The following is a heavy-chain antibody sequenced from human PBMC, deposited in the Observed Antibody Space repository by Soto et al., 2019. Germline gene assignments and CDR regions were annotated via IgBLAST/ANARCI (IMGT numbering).Heavy chain of an antibody. CDR3: ARPLEQLGGEVDY. D-gene: IGHD6-6*01. Sequence: PGESLKISCKGSGYSFTSYWIGWVRQMPGKGLEWMGIIYPGDSDTRYSPSFQGQVTISADKSISTAYLQWSSLKASDTTMYYCARPLEQLGGEVDYWGQGTLVTVSS. CDR1: GYSFTSYW. J-gene: IGHJ4*02. CDR2: IYPGDSDT. V-gene: IGHV5-51*01.